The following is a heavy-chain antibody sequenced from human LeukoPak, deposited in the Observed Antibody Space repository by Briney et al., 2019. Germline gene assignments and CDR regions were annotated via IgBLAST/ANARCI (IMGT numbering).Heavy chain of an antibody. CDR2: INTDGSST. CDR3: GTVFDH. Sequence: ASVKVSCAASGFTFSSYSMHWVRQAPGKGLVWVSRINTDGSSTSYADSVKGRFTISRDNAKNTVSLQMNSLKAEDTAVYYCGTVFDHWGPGILVTVSS. J-gene: IGHJ4*02. V-gene: IGHV3-74*01. CDR1: GFTFSSYS.